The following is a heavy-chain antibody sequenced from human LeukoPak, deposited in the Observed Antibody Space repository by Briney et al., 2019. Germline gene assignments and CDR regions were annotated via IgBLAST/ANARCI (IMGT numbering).Heavy chain of an antibody. CDR1: GGSFSGYY. Sequence: PSETLSLTCAVYGGSFSGYYWSWIRQPPGKGLEWIGEINHSGSTNYNPSLKSRVTISVDTSKNQFSLKLSSVTAADTAVYYCARLSKLGPLGYWGQGTLVTVSS. D-gene: IGHD7-27*01. V-gene: IGHV4-34*01. CDR3: ARLSKLGPLGY. CDR2: INHSGST. J-gene: IGHJ4*02.